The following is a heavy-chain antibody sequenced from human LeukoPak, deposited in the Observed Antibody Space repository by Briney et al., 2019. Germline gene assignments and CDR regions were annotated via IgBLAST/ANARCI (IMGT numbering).Heavy chain of an antibody. D-gene: IGHD1-26*01. CDR2: ISYDGSNK. Sequence: PGGSLRLSCAASGFTFSSYAMHWVRQAPGKGLEWVAVISYDGSNKYYADSVKGRFTISRDNSKNTLYLQMNSLRAEDTAVYYCARDLVCKSGARGPFDYWGQGTLVTVSS. CDR3: ARDLVCKSGARGPFDY. CDR1: GFTFSSYA. V-gene: IGHV3-30*04. J-gene: IGHJ4*02.